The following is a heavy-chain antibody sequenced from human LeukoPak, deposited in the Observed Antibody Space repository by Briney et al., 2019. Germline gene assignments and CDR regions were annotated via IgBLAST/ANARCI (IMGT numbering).Heavy chain of an antibody. D-gene: IGHD3-3*01. CDR3: ARVLRFLEWSLSWFDP. CDR2: IYHSGST. Sequence: SETLSLTCTVSGYSISSGYYWGWIRQPPGKGLEWIGSIYHSGSTYYNPSLKSRVTISVDTSKNQFSLKLSSVTAADTAVYYCARVLRFLEWSLSWFDPWGQGTLVTVSS. V-gene: IGHV4-38-2*02. CDR1: GYSISSGYY. J-gene: IGHJ5*02.